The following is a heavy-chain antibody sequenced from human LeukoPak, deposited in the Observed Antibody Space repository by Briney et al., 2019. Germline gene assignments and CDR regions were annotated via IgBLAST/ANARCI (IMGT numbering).Heavy chain of an antibody. CDR1: GFIFSSSG. D-gene: IGHD2-15*01. J-gene: IGHJ4*02. CDR3: ARVFCTGGSCYGPFDY. V-gene: IGHV3-33*08. CDR2: IWSDGSKE. Sequence: LVESGGGVVQPGRSLRLSCAASGFIFSSSGMHWVRQAPGKGLEWVAVIWSDGSKEYYADSVKGRFSISRDNSRNTVYVQMNSLRVEDTAIYYCARVFCTGGSCYGPFDYWGQGTLVTVSS.